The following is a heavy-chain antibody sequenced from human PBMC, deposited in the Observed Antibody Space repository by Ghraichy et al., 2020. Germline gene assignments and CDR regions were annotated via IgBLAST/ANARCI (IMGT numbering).Heavy chain of an antibody. J-gene: IGHJ4*02. CDR1: GGSISGYY. Sequence: SQTLSLTCIVSGGSISGYYWTWIQQPQVKGLKRITKKYFSRSTNYNPSLNSPDTISVYTSKNQLSLKLTSLTAADTAVYYCARGRGGSGSHDDNWGQGSLVVVAS. CDR2: KYFSRST. CDR3: ARGRGGSGSHDDN. V-gene: IGHV4-59*01. D-gene: IGHD3-10*01.